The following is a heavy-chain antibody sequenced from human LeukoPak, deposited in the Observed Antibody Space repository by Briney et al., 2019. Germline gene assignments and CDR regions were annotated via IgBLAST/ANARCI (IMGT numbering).Heavy chain of an antibody. CDR1: GGSISSGDYY. Sequence: PSETLSLTCTVSGGSISSGDYYWSWIRQPPGKGLEWIGYIYYSGSTYYNPSLKSRVTISVDTSKNQFPLKLSSVTAADTAVYYCARALGYCSGGSCTRGYNWFDPWGQGTLVTVPS. CDR3: ARALGYCSGGSCTRGYNWFDP. J-gene: IGHJ5*02. CDR2: IYYSGST. D-gene: IGHD2-15*01. V-gene: IGHV4-30-4*01.